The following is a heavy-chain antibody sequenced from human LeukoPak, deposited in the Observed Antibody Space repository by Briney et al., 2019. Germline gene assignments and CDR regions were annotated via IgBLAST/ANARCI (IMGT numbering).Heavy chain of an antibody. D-gene: IGHD3-10*01. J-gene: IGHJ4*02. V-gene: IGHV3-30*02. CDR3: ARDRGSLDFDY. Sequence: GGSLRLSCVVSGFTFTSYGVHWVRQAPGKGLEWVAFIRHDGSYKDYADSVKGRFTISRDNAKNTLYLQMNSLRAEDTAVYYCARDRGSLDFDYWGQGTLVTVSS. CDR1: GFTFTSYG. CDR2: IRHDGSYK.